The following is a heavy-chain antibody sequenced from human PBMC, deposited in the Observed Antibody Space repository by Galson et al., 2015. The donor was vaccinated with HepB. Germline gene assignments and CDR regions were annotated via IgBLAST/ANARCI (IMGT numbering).Heavy chain of an antibody. J-gene: IGHJ5*02. CDR1: GFTFSSYA. CDR2: ISYDGSNK. D-gene: IGHD6-13*01. V-gene: IGHV3-30-3*01. Sequence: SLRLSCAASGFTFSSYAMHWVRQAPGKGLEWVAVISYDGSNKYYADSVKGRFTISRDNSKSTLYLQMNSLRAEDTAVYYCARDGGLSSSWYWFDPWGQGTLVTVSS. CDR3: ARDGGLSSSWYWFDP.